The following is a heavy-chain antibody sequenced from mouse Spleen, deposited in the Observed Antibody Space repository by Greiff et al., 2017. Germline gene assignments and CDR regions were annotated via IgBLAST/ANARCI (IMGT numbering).Heavy chain of an antibody. CDR2: IDPENGDT. D-gene: IGHD2-4*01. CDR3: NDEITSAMDY. V-gene: IGHV14-4*02. CDR1: GFNIKDYY. Sequence: EVKVVESGAELVRSGASVKLSCTASGFNIKDYYMHWVKQRPEQGLEWIGWIDPENGDTEYAPKFQGKATMTADTSSNTAYLQLSSLTSEDTAVYYCNDEITSAMDYWGQGTSVTVSS. J-gene: IGHJ4*01.